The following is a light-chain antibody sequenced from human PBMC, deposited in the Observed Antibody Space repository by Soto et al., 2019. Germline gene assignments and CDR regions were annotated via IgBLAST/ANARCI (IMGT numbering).Light chain of an antibody. CDR1: SRDVGGYNY. J-gene: IGLJ1*01. CDR2: DVS. V-gene: IGLV2-11*01. CDR3: SSYAGSYTFNV. Sequence: QSVLTQPRSVSGSPGQSVTISCTGTSRDVGGYNYVSWYQQHPGKAPKLMIYDVSKRPSGVPDRFSGSKSGNTASLTISGLQAEYEADYSCSSYAGSYTFNVFGTGTKLTVL.